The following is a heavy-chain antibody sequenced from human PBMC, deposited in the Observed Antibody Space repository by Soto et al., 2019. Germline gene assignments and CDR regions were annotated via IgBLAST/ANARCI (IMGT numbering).Heavy chain of an antibody. Sequence: QVQLVESGGGVVQPGRSLRLSCAASGFSFSSYGMYWVRQAPGKGLEWVALIWYDGTNKYYAESVKGRFTISRDNSKETLYLQMNSLRPDDTAVYYCAKDLRQWLARAYFDYWGQGTLVTVSS. J-gene: IGHJ4*02. CDR1: GFSFSSYG. V-gene: IGHV3-30*18. D-gene: IGHD6-19*01. CDR3: AKDLRQWLARAYFDY. CDR2: IWYDGTNK.